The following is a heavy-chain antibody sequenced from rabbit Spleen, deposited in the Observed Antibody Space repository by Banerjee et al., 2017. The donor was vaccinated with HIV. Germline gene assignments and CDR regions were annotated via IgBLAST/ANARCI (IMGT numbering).Heavy chain of an antibody. Sequence: QLMESGGGLVQPGGSLKLSCKASGFDFNSYYMSWVRQAPGKGLEWIGYIDPIFGTTYYASWVNGRFSISRENTQNTVSLQLNSLTAADTATYFCARDPAYASGGGASIPYLWGPGTLVTVS. CDR1: GFDFNSYY. CDR3: ARDPAYASGGGASIPYL. V-gene: IGHV1S7*01. CDR2: IDPIFGTT. J-gene: IGHJ4*01. D-gene: IGHD1-1*01.